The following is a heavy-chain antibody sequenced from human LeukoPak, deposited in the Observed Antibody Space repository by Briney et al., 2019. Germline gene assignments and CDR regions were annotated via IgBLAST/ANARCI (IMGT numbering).Heavy chain of an antibody. J-gene: IGHJ4*02. CDR1: GFTFEDYA. V-gene: IGHV3-9*01. Sequence: GGSLRLSCAASGFTFEDYAMHWVRQAPGKGLEWVSGISWNSGSIGYADSVKGRFTISRDNAKNSLYLQMNSLRAEDTALYYCAKAMGVVRTALDYWGQGTLVTVSS. CDR3: AKAMGVVRTALDY. D-gene: IGHD3-3*01. CDR2: ISWNSGSI.